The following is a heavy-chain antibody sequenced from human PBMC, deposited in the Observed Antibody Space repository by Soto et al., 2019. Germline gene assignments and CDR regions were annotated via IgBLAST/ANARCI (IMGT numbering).Heavy chain of an antibody. CDR1: GFTFSNYW. CDR2: IDHDGPT. J-gene: IGHJ4*02. Sequence: EVQLVESGGGLVQPGGSLRLSCAGSGFTFSNYWMHWVRQAPGKGLEWVSRIDHDGPTDYADSVRGRFTISRDNAENTPYLQMNSLRPEDTAVYDCVRDSHGDYWGQGTLVTVSS. CDR3: VRDSHGDY. V-gene: IGHV3-74*01.